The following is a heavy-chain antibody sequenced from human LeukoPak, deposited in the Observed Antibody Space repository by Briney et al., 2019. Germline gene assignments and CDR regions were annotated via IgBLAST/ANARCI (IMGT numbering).Heavy chain of an antibody. J-gene: IGHJ4*02. D-gene: IGHD6-13*01. CDR2: IYYTGST. Sequence: KPSETLSLTCNVSGGSISRYYWNWIRQPPGKGLEWIGYIYYTGSTSYNPSLKSRVTISVDTSKMQLSLKLSPVTAADTAVYYCARRIAASGTDFDYWGQGTLVTVSP. CDR3: ARRIAASGTDFDY. V-gene: IGHV4-59*01. CDR1: GGSISRYY.